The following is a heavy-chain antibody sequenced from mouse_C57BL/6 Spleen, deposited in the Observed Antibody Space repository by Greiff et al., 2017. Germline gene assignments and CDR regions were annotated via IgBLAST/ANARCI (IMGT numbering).Heavy chain of an antibody. CDR3: TTRRGYAMDY. CDR1: GFNIQDDY. CDR2: IDPENGDT. V-gene: IGHV14-4*01. J-gene: IGHJ4*01. Sequence: VQLQQSGAELVRPGASVKLSCTASGFNIQDDYMHWVKQRPEQGLEWIGWIDPENGDTEYASKFQGQATITADTSSNTAYLQLSSLTSEDTAVYYCTTRRGYAMDYWGQGTSVTVSS.